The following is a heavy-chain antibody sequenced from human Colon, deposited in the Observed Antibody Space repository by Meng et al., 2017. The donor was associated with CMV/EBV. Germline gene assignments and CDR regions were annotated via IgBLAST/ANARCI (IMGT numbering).Heavy chain of an antibody. D-gene: IGHD3-22*01. CDR3: ARDWYPGDRRGSFDY. Sequence: QVQLVHAGAEVKKPGASVKFSCKASEYTFTGYYMHWVRQAPGQGLEWMGWINPNSGGTNYAQKFQGRVTMTRDTSITTAYMELSRLRSDDTAVYYCARDWYPGDRRGSFDYWGQGTLVTVSS. V-gene: IGHV1-2*02. CDR1: EYTFTGYY. J-gene: IGHJ4*02. CDR2: INPNSGGT.